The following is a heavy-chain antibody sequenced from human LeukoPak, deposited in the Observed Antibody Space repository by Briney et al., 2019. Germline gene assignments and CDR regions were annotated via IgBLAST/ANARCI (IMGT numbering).Heavy chain of an antibody. CDR2: IYYSRST. D-gene: IGHD2-15*01. Sequence: PSETLSLTCTVSGGSISSYYWSWIRQPPGKGLEWIGYIYYSRSTNYNPSLKSRGTISVDTSNNQFSLKLSSVTAADTAVYYCARAPPVVVVAATPTSYWYFDLWGRGTLVTVSS. V-gene: IGHV4-59*01. J-gene: IGHJ2*01. CDR1: GGSISSYY. CDR3: ARAPPVVVVAATPTSYWYFDL.